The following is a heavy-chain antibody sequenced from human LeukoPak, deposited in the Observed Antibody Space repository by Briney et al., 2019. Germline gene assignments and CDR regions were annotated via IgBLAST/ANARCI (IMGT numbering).Heavy chain of an antibody. CDR2: IIPIFGTA. J-gene: IGHJ6*03. V-gene: IGHV1-69*06. D-gene: IGHD4-23*01. CDR1: GYTFTSHG. Sequence: SVKVSCKASGYTFTSHGISWVRQAPGQGLEWMGGIIPIFGTANYAQKFQGRVTITADKSTSTAYMELSSLRSEDTAVYYCALGGNSPYYYYMDVWGKGTTVTVSS. CDR3: ALGGNSPYYYYMDV.